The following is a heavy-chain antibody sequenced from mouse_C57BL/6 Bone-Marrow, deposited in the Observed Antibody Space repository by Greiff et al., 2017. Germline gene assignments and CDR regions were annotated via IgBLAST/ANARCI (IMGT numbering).Heavy chain of an antibody. CDR3: ARRSDGTMDY. CDR2: ISSGGSYT. CDR1: GFTFSSYG. J-gene: IGHJ4*01. V-gene: IGHV5-6*01. Sequence: VQLQQSGGDLVKPGGSLKLSCAASGFTFSSYGMSWVRQTPDKRLEWVATISSGGSYTYYPDSVKGRFTISRDNAKNTLYLQMSSLKSEDTAMYYCARRSDGTMDYWGQGTSVTVSS.